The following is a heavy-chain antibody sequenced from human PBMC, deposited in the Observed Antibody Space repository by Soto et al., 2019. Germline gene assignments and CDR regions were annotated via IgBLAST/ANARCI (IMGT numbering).Heavy chain of an antibody. Sequence: LSLTCTVSGGSISSGDYYWSWIRQPPGKGLEWIGYIYYSGSTYYNPSLKSRIAISVDTSKNQFSLKLSSVTAADTAVYYCARDSPNYDILTGYYTSHAFDIWGQGTMVTVSS. D-gene: IGHD3-9*01. CDR2: IYYSGST. V-gene: IGHV4-30-4*01. CDR3: ARDSPNYDILTGYYTSHAFDI. J-gene: IGHJ3*02. CDR1: GGSISSGDYY.